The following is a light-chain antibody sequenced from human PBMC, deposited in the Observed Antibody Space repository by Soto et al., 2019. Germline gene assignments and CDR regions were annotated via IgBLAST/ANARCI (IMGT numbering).Light chain of an antibody. Sequence: QSVLTQSPSVLPAPGRTVAIASSGTSSTIGINYVSWYQLLPEPAPKLLIYDNIKRPSGIPDRFSGSKAGTSATLVITGLQTGDEADYYCGTWESSRNWVFGGGTKLTVL. CDR2: DNI. J-gene: IGLJ3*02. CDR3: GTWESSRNWV. CDR1: SSTIGINY. V-gene: IGLV1-51*01.